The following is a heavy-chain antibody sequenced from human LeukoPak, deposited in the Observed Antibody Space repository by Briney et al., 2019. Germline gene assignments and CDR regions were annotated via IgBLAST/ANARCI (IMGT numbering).Heavy chain of an antibody. V-gene: IGHV4-39*01. CDR2: IYYSGST. Sequence: SETLSLTCTVSGGSISSSSYYWGWIRQPPGKGLEWIGSIYYSGSTYYNPSLKSRVTISVDTSKNQLSLKLSSVTAADTAVYYCARLTMVRGAEPRDFDYWGQGTLVTVSS. D-gene: IGHD3-10*01. CDR1: GGSISSSSYY. J-gene: IGHJ4*02. CDR3: ARLTMVRGAEPRDFDY.